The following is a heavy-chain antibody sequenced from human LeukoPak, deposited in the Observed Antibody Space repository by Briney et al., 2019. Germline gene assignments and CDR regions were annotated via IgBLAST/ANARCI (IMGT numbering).Heavy chain of an antibody. CDR3: STDYWRLGFDY. V-gene: IGHV3-49*03. J-gene: IGHJ4*02. Sequence: GGSLRLSCTASEITFGDYGVSWFRQAPGKGLEWIGFIRSKTYGGTTEDAASVRGRFTLSRDDSKNIVYLEMNILRAEDTAVYYCSTDYWRLGFDYWGQGTLVTVSS. CDR2: IRSKTYGGTT. D-gene: IGHD1-1*01. CDR1: EITFGDYG.